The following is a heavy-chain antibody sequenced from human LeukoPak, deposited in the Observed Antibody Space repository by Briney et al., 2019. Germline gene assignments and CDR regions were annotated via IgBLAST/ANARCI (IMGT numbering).Heavy chain of an antibody. Sequence: ASVTVSCNSSGYTFTGSYIHWVRQAPGQGLEWMGWIDPNSGGTTYAQKFRGRVTMTRDTSISTTYMELFSLISDDTAVYFCARVVGPIDYWGQGTLVTVSS. J-gene: IGHJ4*02. CDR2: IDPNSGGT. CDR1: GYTFTGSY. D-gene: IGHD3-10*01. CDR3: ARVVGPIDY. V-gene: IGHV1-2*02.